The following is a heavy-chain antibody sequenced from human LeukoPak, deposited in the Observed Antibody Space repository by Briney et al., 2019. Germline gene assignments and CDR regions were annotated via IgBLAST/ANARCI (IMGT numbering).Heavy chain of an antibody. J-gene: IGHJ4*02. CDR2: ITSSSTYI. Sequence: PSETLSLTCTVSGCSISSSSYYWGWIRQAPGKGLEWVSLITSSSTYIYYADSVKGRFTISRDNANNSLYLQMNSLRDEDTAMYYCARFRYNSGNYYDYWGQGTLVTVSS. CDR3: ARFRYNSGNYYDY. CDR1: GCSISSSS. D-gene: IGHD3-10*01. V-gene: IGHV3-21*01.